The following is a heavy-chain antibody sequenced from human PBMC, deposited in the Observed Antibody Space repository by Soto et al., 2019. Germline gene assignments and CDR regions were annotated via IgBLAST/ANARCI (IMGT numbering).Heavy chain of an antibody. CDR2: IYYSGST. CDR3: ARALVTGTTGSLDWFDP. D-gene: IGHD1-20*01. J-gene: IGHJ5*02. CDR1: GGSISSSSYY. Sequence: SETLSLTCTVSGGSISSSSYYWGWIRQPPGKGLEWIGSIYYSGSTYYNPSLKSRVTISVDTSKNQFSLKLSSVTAADTAVYYCARALVTGTTGSLDWFDPWGQGTLVTVSS. V-gene: IGHV4-39*01.